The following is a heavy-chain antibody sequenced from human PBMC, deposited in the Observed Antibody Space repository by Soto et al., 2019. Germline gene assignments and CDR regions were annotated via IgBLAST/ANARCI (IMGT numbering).Heavy chain of an antibody. CDR1: GGSISSSSYY. J-gene: IGHJ6*03. CDR3: ASEGAHYYNYYYMDV. V-gene: IGHV4-39*01. Sequence: QLQLQESGPGLVKPSETLSLTCSVSGGSISSSSYYWGWIRQPPGKGLEWIGSIYYSGSTYCNPSLKSRVTMSVDTSKNQFSLNLSSVTAADTAVYYCASEGAHYYNYYYMDVWGKGTTVTVSS. D-gene: IGHD3-16*01. CDR2: IYYSGST.